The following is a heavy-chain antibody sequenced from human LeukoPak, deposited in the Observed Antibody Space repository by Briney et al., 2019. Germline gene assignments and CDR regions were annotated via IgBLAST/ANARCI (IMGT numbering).Heavy chain of an antibody. CDR3: AKDLWNLPTALDY. CDR2: ISYDGSNK. D-gene: IGHD3-3*01. Sequence: GGSLRLSCAASGFTFSNYGIHWVRQAPGKGLEWVAVISYDGSNKFYGDSVKGRFTISRDNSKNTLYLQMNSLRAEDTAVYYCAKDLWNLPTALDYWGQGTLVTVSS. CDR1: GFTFSNYG. V-gene: IGHV3-30*18. J-gene: IGHJ4*02.